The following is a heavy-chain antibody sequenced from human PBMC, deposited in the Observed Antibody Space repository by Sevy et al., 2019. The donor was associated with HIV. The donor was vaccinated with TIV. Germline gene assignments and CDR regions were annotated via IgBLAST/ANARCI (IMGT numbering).Heavy chain of an antibody. CDR1: GFSFSSNW. D-gene: IGHD1-1*01. CDR3: ASGGTLFRY. J-gene: IGHJ4*02. V-gene: IGHV3-74*01. CDR2: ISSDGSSL. Sequence: GGSLRLSCAASGFSFSSNWMQWVRQAPGKGLVWVSRISSDGSSLSYADSVKGRFTISRDNAENTVYLQMNSLRAEDTALYYCASGGTLFRYWGQGTLVTVSS.